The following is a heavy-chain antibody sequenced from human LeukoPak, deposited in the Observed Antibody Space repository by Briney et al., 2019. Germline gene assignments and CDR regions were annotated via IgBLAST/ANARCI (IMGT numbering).Heavy chain of an antibody. J-gene: IGHJ5*02. Sequence: SETLSLTCTVSGGPISIYYWSWIRQPAGKELEWIGRVFISGSTNYNPSLQSRVSMSVDTSKNQLSLKLRSVTAADTAVYYCASAPRGYCSSTSCPPHNWFDPWGQGTLVTVSS. CDR2: VFISGST. CDR1: GGPISIYY. V-gene: IGHV4-4*07. D-gene: IGHD2-2*01. CDR3: ASAPRGYCSSTSCPPHNWFDP.